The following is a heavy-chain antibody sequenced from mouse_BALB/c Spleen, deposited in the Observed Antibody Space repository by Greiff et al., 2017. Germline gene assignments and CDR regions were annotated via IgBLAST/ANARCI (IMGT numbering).Heavy chain of an antibody. CDR2: ISSGGSYT. CDR1: GFTFSSYA. D-gene: IGHD2-3*01. Sequence: EVKLVESGGGLVKPGGSLKLSCAASGFTFSSYAMSWVRQSPEKRLEWVAEISSGGSYTYYPDTVTGRFTISRDNAKNTLYLEMSSLRSEDTAMYYCARGDGYYVFAYWGQGTLVTVSA. CDR3: ARGDGYYVFAY. V-gene: IGHV5-9-4*01. J-gene: IGHJ3*01.